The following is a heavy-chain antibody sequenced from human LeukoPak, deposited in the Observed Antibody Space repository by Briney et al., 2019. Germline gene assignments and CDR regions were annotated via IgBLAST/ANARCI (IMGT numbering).Heavy chain of an antibody. D-gene: IGHD3-22*01. CDR2: IYYSGST. CDR1: GGSISSGGYY. CDR3: ARRRTYYYDSSGYYYVYAFDI. J-gene: IGHJ3*02. V-gene: IGHV4-31*03. Sequence: PSETLSLTCTVSGGSISSGGYYWSWIRQHPGKGLEWIGYIYYSGSTYYNPSLKSRVTISVDTSKNQFSLKLSSVTAADTAVYYCARRRTYYYDSSGYYYVYAFDIWGQGTMVTVSS.